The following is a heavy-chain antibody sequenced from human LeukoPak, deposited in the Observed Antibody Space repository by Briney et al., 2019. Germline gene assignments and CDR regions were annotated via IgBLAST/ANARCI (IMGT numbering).Heavy chain of an antibody. V-gene: IGHV3-23*01. CDR1: GITLSNYG. J-gene: IGHJ4*02. Sequence: PGGSLRLSCAVSGITLSNYGMSWVRQVPGKGLEWVAGISGSGGSTNYAASVKGRFTISRDNRKNTLFLQMNSLRAEDTAVYYCARDRAVAGGGYFDYWGQGTLVTVSS. D-gene: IGHD6-19*01. CDR2: ISGSGGST. CDR3: ARDRAVAGGGYFDY.